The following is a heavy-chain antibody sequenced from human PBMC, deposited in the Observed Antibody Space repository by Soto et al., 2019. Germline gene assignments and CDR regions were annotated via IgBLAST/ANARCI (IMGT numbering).Heavy chain of an antibody. CDR3: AREAVSGRTGFDY. J-gene: IGHJ4*02. CDR1: GYPFTSYG. Sequence: QVQLLRPEAEVKRPGASVRVSSKASGYPFTSYGITWGRQPPGQGLEGMGWVNAYNGNTNYAQKFQGRVTMTTDTSTSTAYMELRSLRSDDTAVYYCAREAVSGRTGFDYWGQGTLVTVSS. D-gene: IGHD6-19*01. V-gene: IGHV1-18*01. CDR2: VNAYNGNT.